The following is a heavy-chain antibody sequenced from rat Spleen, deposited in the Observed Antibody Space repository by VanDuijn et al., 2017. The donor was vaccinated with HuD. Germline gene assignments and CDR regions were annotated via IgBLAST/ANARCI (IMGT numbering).Heavy chain of an antibody. D-gene: IGHD1-9*01. CDR2: IRYGDTSGHSST. V-gene: IGHV5-29*01. Sequence: EVQLVESGGGLVQPGRSLKLSCTASGFTFSDYGMAWVRQAPTKGLEWVAPIRYGDTSGHSSTYYRDSVKGRFTISRDNAKSTLYLQMDSLRSEDTATYYCARHGRYYGYNPFDYWGQGVMVTVSS. CDR1: GFTFSDYG. J-gene: IGHJ2*01. CDR3: ARHGRYYGYNPFDY.